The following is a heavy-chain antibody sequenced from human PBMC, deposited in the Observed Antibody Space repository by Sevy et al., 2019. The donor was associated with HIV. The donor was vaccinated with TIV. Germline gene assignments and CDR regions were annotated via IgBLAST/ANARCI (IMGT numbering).Heavy chain of an antibody. Sequence: SETLSLSCAVSGGSFSGYYWSWIRQPPGKGLEWIGEINHSGSTNYHPSLKSRVTISVDTSKNQFSLKLSCVTAADTAVYYCARNIGGADYYYYGMDVWGQGTTVTVSS. D-gene: IGHD1-26*01. CDR1: GGSFSGYY. V-gene: IGHV4-34*01. J-gene: IGHJ6*02. CDR3: ARNIGGADYYYYGMDV. CDR2: INHSGST.